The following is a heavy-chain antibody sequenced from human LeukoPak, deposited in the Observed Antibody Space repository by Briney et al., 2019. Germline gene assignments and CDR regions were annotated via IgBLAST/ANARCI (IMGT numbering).Heavy chain of an antibody. CDR1: GYTLTELS. CDR3: AGRGERALDY. Sequence: GASVKVSCKVSGYTLTELSMHWVRQAPGKGLEWMGWINTNTGNPTYAQGFTGRFVFSLDTSVSTSYLQISSLKAEDTAIYYCAGRGERALDYWGQGTLVTVSS. V-gene: IGHV7-4-1*02. J-gene: IGHJ4*02. CDR2: INTNTGNP. D-gene: IGHD3-10*01.